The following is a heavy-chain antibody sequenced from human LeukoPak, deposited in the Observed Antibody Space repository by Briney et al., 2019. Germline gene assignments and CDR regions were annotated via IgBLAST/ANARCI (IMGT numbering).Heavy chain of an antibody. CDR1: GYTFTSYG. CDR3: ARAYYDYVWGSYRPSYGMDV. D-gene: IGHD3-16*02. J-gene: IGHJ6*02. CDR2: ISAYNGNT. V-gene: IGHV1-18*01. Sequence: ASVKVSCKASGYTFTSYGISWVRQAPGQGLEWMGWISAYNGNTNYAQKLQGRVTMTTDTSTSTAYMELRSLRSDGTAVYYCARAYYDYVWGSYRPSYGMDVWGQGTTVTVSS.